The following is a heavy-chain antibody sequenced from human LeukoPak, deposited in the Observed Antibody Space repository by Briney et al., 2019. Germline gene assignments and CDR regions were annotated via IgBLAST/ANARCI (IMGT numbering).Heavy chain of an antibody. CDR1: GYTFTSYA. Sequence: GASVKVSCKASGYTFTSYAMHWVRQAPGQRLEWMGWINAGNGNTKYSQKFQGRVTITRDTSASTAYMELSSLRSEDTAVYCCALSITMQVFDYWGQGTLVTVSS. V-gene: IGHV1-3*01. D-gene: IGHD3-10*01. CDR2: INAGNGNT. CDR3: ALSITMQVFDY. J-gene: IGHJ4*02.